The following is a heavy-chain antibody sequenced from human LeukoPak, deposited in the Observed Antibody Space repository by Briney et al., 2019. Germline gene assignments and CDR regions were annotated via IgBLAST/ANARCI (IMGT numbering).Heavy chain of an antibody. D-gene: IGHD6-13*01. CDR1: GFTFSNYD. CDR2: ISYDGSNK. Sequence: PGRSLRLSCAVSGFTFSNYDMYWVRQAPGKGLEWVGLISYDGSNKYYTDSVKGRFTISRDNSRNTVYLQMNSLRADDTAVYYCAKRHSSSWYTVDYWGQGTLVTVSS. CDR3: AKRHSSSWYTVDY. V-gene: IGHV3-30*18. J-gene: IGHJ4*02.